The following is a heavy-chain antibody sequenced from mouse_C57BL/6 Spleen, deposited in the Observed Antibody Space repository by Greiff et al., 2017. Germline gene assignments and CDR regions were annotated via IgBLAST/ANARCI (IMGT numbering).Heavy chain of an antibody. V-gene: IGHV5-16*01. CDR3: ARGNGGYFDV. Sequence: EVKLVESEGGLVQPGSSMKLSCTASGFTFSDYYMAWVRQVPEKGLEWVANINYDGSSTYYLDSLKSRFIISRDNAKNILYLQMSSLKSEDTATYYCARGNGGYFDVWGTGTTVTVSS. J-gene: IGHJ1*03. CDR2: INYDGSST. CDR1: GFTFSDYY.